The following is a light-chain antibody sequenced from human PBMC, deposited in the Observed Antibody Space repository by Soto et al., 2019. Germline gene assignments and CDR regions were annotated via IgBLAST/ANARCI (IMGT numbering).Light chain of an antibody. Sequence: EIVLTQSPATLSLSPGETATLSCRASQRVSSYLAWYKQRPVQAPRLLMYDASNRATGIPARFSGSGSGTDFTLTISSLEPEDFALDYCQQRSNWPLNVGVGTKVES. CDR1: QRVSSY. J-gene: IGKJ4*01. CDR3: QQRSNWPLN. V-gene: IGKV3-11*01. CDR2: DAS.